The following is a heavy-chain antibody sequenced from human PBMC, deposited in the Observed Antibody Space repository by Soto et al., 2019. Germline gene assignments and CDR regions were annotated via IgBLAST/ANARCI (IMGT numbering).Heavy chain of an antibody. V-gene: IGHV4-30-4*01. D-gene: IGHD7-27*01. CDR1: GGSISSGDYY. J-gene: IGHJ3*01. CDR3: ARAKETGLYDAFDV. Sequence: SETLSLTCTVSGGSISSGDYYWSWIRQPPGKGLEWIGYIYYSGSTYYNPSLKSRVTISVDTSKNQFSLKLSSVTAADTAVYYCARAKETGLYDAFDVWGQGTMVTVSS. CDR2: IYYSGST.